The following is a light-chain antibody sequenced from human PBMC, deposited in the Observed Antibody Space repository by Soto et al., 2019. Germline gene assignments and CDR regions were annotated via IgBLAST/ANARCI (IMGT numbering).Light chain of an antibody. Sequence: EIVLTQSPGPLSLSPGERATLSCRASQSVSSSYLAWYQQKPGQAPRLLIYGASSRATGIPDRFSGSGSGTDFTLTISRLEPEDFAVYYCQQYGTPPGTFGQGTKVDTK. V-gene: IGKV3-20*01. CDR2: GAS. CDR1: QSVSSSY. CDR3: QQYGTPPGT. J-gene: IGKJ1*01.